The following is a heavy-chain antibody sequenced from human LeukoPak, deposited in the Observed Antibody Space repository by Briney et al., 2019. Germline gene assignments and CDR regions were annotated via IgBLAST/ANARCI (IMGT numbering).Heavy chain of an antibody. CDR3: ATDYYGSANF. CDR2: MNLDGSQK. CDR1: GFXFGAAW. V-gene: IGHV3-7*04. D-gene: IGHD3-10*01. J-gene: IGHJ4*02. Sequence: GGSLRLSCAASGFXFGAAWINWVRQTPGKGLEWVATMNLDGSQKYYVDSVKGRFSISRDNAKNSVYLQMNSLRAEDTAVYYCATDYYGSANFWGQGALVTVSS.